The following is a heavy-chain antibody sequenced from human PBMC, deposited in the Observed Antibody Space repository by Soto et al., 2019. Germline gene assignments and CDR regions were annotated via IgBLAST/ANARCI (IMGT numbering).Heavy chain of an antibody. CDR2: ISSSSSTI. CDR3: ARDGRYCSGGSCPVFDS. D-gene: IGHD2-15*01. J-gene: IGHJ4*02. Sequence: EVQLVESGGGLVQPGGSLRLSCAASGFTFSSYSMNWVRQAPGKGLEWVSYISSSSSTIYYADSVKVRFTISRDNAKNSLYLKMNSMRAEDTAVYYCARDGRYCSGGSCPVFDSWGQGTLVTVSS. CDR1: GFTFSSYS. V-gene: IGHV3-48*01.